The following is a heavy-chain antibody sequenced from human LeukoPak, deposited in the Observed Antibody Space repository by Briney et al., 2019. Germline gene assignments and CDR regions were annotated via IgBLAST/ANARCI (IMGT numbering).Heavy chain of an antibody. D-gene: IGHD6-13*01. Sequence: SETLSLTCTVSGGSISSYYWSWIRQPAGKGLEWIGRIYTSGSTNYNPSLKSRVTISVDKSKNQFSLKPSSVTAADTAVYYCARDRYSSSWDWGQGTLVTVSS. V-gene: IGHV4-4*07. CDR3: ARDRYSSSWD. CDR2: IYTSGST. J-gene: IGHJ4*02. CDR1: GGSISSYY.